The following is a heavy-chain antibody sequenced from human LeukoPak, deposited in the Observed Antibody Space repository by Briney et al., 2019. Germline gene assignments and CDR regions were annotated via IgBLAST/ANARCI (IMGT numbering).Heavy chain of an antibody. CDR3: ARADFLYTGLAVATATRYTRMVAWFDP. CDR1: GYSFSGYY. V-gene: IGHV1-2*02. J-gene: IGHJ5*02. Sequence: ASVKVSCKASGYSFSGYYIHWVRRAPGQGLEWMGWINPKSGGTQFKENFQGRVTMTRDSSISTAYLELSGLRSDDTAIYYCARADFLYTGLAVATATRYTRMVAWFDPWGQGTLVTVSS. D-gene: IGHD2-2*02. CDR2: INPKSGGT.